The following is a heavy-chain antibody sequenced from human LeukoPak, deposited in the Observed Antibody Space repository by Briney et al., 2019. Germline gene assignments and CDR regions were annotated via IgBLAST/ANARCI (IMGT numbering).Heavy chain of an antibody. CDR2: IIPIFGTA. Sequence: SVKVSCKASGGTFSSYAISWVRQAPGQGLEWMGGIIPIFGTANYAQKFQGRVTITADRSTSTAYMELSSLRSGDTAIYYCARDTTTRPYYGMDVWGKGTTVAVSS. V-gene: IGHV1-69*06. D-gene: IGHD1-14*01. CDR1: GGTFSSYA. J-gene: IGHJ6*04. CDR3: ARDTTTRPYYGMDV.